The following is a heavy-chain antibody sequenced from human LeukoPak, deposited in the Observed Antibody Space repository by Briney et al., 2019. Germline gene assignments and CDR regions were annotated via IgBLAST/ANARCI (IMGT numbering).Heavy chain of an antibody. D-gene: IGHD6-19*01. Sequence: GGSLRLSCAASGFIFSSYEMNWVRQAPGKGLEWVSYISTSGSTIYYADSVKGRFTISRDNAKNSLYLQMNSLRAGDTAVYYCAREASGTGFDPWGQGTLVTVSS. V-gene: IGHV3-48*03. CDR2: ISTSGSTI. J-gene: IGHJ5*02. CDR3: AREASGTGFDP. CDR1: GFIFSSYE.